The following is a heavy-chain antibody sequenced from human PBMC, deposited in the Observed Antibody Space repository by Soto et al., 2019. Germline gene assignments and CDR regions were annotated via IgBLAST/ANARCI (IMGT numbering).Heavy chain of an antibody. CDR3: ARGLGGSGRYYFEL. CDR1: GYTFTSYF. J-gene: IGHJ4*02. D-gene: IGHD3-16*01. CDR2: INPSGGST. Sequence: QVQLVQSGAEVKKPGASVKVSCKTSGYTFTSYFMHWVRQAPGQGLEWMGIINPSGGSTTYAQKCQGRVTXXRXTXXSTVNMELSSLTSEDTAVYYCARGLGGSGRYYFELWCQKTLVTVSS. V-gene: IGHV1-46*01.